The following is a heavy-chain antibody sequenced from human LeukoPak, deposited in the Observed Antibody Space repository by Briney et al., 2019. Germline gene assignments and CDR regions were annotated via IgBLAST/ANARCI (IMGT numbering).Heavy chain of an antibody. J-gene: IGHJ4*02. Sequence: AGGSLRLSCAASGFTFSSYWMHWVRQAPGKGLVWVSRINNDGSSTPYADSVKGRFTISRDNAKNTLYLQMNSLRAEDTVVYYCARSNHGCHDYWGQGTLVTVSS. V-gene: IGHV3-74*01. D-gene: IGHD4-11*01. CDR1: GFTFSSYW. CDR2: INNDGSST. CDR3: ARSNHGCHDY.